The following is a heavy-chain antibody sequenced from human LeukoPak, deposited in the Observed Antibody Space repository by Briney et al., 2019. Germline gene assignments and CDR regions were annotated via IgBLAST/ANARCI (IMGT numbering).Heavy chain of an antibody. CDR3: ARGQGFGWYYFDY. CDR1: GGSVSSGSNC. D-gene: IGHD6-19*01. CDR2: IYNSGST. V-gene: IGHV4-61*01. Sequence: SETLSLTCTVSGGSVSSGSNCWGWIRQPPGKGLEWIGYIYNSGSTNYNPSLKSRVTISVDTSKNQFSLRLISVTAADTAVYYCARGQGFGWYYFDYWGQGTLVTVSS. J-gene: IGHJ4*02.